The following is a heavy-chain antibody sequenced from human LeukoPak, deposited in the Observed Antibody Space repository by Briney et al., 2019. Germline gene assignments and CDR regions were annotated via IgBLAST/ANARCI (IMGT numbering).Heavy chain of an antibody. CDR2: ISSSSSYI. D-gene: IGHD2-2*01. CDR3: ARGYCSSTSCYSSGY. CDR1: GFTFSSYS. V-gene: IGHV3-21*01. J-gene: IGHJ4*02. Sequence: GGSLRLSCAAPGFTFSSYSMNWVRQAPGKGLEWVSSISSSSSYIYYADSVKGRFTISRDNAKNSLYLQMNSLRAEDTAVYYCARGYCSSTSCYSSGYWGQGTLVTVSS.